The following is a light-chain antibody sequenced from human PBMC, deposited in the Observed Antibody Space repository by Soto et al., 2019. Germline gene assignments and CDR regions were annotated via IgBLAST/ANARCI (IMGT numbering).Light chain of an antibody. J-gene: IGLJ3*02. CDR2: EVT. CDR3: GSFAGPVWV. Sequence: QSALTQPPSASGSPGQSVTISCTGTSSDIGGYDHVSWYRQDPGKAPKVMIYEVTKRPSGVPDRFSGSKGGNTASLTVFGLQAEDEANYYCGSFAGPVWVFGGGTKLTVL. CDR1: SSDIGGYDH. V-gene: IGLV2-8*01.